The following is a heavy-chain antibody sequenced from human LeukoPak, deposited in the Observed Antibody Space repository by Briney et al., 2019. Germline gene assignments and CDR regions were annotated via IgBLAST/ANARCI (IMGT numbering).Heavy chain of an antibody. D-gene: IGHD2-2*01. CDR1: GGSTSSYY. J-gene: IGHJ4*02. CDR2: IYTSGSS. Sequence: SETLSLTCTVSGGSTSSYYWSWIRQPAGKGLEWIGRIYTSGSSNYNPSLKSRVTMSVDTSKNQFSLKLSSVTAADTAVYYCAGSGRYQLLGDYWGQGTLVTVSS. CDR3: AGSGRYQLLGDY. V-gene: IGHV4-4*07.